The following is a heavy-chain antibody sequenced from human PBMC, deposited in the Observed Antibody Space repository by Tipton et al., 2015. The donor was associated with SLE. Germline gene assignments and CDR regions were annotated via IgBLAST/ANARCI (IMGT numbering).Heavy chain of an antibody. Sequence: QVQLVQSGAEVKQPGASVKVSCKASGYAFSYYSMNWVRQAPGQGLEWMGWINTNTGNPTYAQGFTGRFVFSMDTSVTAAYLQISSLKVEDTAVYFCARDLSAGEYDYWGQGTPVTVSS. J-gene: IGHJ4*02. D-gene: IGHD6-13*01. CDR1: GYAFSYYS. CDR3: ARDLSAGEYDY. CDR2: INTNTGNP. V-gene: IGHV7-4-1*02.